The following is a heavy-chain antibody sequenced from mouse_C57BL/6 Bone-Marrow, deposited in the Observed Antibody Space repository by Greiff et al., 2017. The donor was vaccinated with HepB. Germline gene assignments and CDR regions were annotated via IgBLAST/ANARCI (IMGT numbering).Heavy chain of an antibody. CDR1: GYSITSGYY. Sequence: EVQVVESGPGLVKPSQSLSLTCSVTGYSITSGYYWNWIRQFPGNKLEWMGYISYDGSNNYNPSLKNRISITRDTSKNQFFLKLNSVTTEDTATYYCARVTGTFAMDYWGQGTSVTVSS. J-gene: IGHJ4*01. CDR3: ARVTGTFAMDY. V-gene: IGHV3-6*01. CDR2: ISYDGSN. D-gene: IGHD4-1*01.